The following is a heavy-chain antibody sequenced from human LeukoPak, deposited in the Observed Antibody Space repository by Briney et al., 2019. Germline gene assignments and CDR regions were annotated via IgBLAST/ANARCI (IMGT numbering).Heavy chain of an antibody. CDR1: GFTFNSYW. CDR3: ARVGAGPFDY. V-gene: IGHV3-7*01. J-gene: IGHJ4*02. Sequence: GGSLRLSCVVSGFTFNSYWMSWVRQAPGKGLEWVANIKQGGSEKHYVDSVKGRFTISRDNAKNSLYLQMNSLRAEDTAVYYCARVGAGPFDYWGQGTLVTVSS. CDR2: IKQGGSEK. D-gene: IGHD1-1*01.